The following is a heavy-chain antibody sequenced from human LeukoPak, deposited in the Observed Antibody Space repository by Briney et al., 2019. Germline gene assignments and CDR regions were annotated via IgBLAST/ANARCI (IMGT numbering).Heavy chain of an antibody. D-gene: IGHD3-9*01. CDR2: ICTSGST. V-gene: IGHV4-4*07. Sequence: SETLSLTCTVSGGSISSYYWSWIRQPAGKGLEWIGRICTSGSTNYNPSLKSRVTMSVDTSKNQFSLKLSSVTAADTAVYYCARERSSYYDILTGYSGYYFDYWGQGTLVTVSS. CDR1: GGSISSYY. J-gene: IGHJ4*02. CDR3: ARERSSYYDILTGYSGYYFDY.